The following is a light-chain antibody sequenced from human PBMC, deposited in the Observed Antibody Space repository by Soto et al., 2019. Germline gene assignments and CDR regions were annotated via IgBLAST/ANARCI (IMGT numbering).Light chain of an antibody. J-gene: IGKJ1*01. CDR1: QSVLYSSNNKNY. V-gene: IGKV4-1*01. Sequence: DIVMTQSPDSLAVSLGERATINCKSSQSVLYSSNNKNYLAWYQQTPGQPPKLLIYWASTRESGVPHRFSGGGSGTDFTLTISSLQAEDMAVYYCQQYYDAPQNFGQGTKVEIK. CDR2: WAS. CDR3: QQYYDAPQN.